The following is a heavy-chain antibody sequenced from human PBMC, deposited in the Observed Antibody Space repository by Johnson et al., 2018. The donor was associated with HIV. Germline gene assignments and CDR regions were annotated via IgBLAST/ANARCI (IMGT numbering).Heavy chain of an antibody. J-gene: IGHJ3*02. CDR3: ASWGVGSSWNHDAFDI. Sequence: QVQLVESGGGLVQPGGSLRLSCAASGFTFSSYWMHWVRQAPGKGLEWVAVISYDGSNNYYADSVKGRFTISRDNSKNTLYLQMNSLRAEDTAVYYCASWGVGSSWNHDAFDIWGQGTMVTVSS. CDR1: GFTFSSYW. D-gene: IGHD6-13*01. V-gene: IGHV3-30-3*01. CDR2: ISYDGSNN.